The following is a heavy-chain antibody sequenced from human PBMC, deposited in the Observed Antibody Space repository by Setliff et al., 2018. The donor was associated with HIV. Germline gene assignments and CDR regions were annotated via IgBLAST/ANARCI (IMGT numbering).Heavy chain of an antibody. CDR2: IYSTGSI. Sequence: SETLSLTCTVSGGSISSDAYYWGWIRQPPGKGLEWIGTIYSTGSINYSPSFRGRLTISLDTSENQFSLHLTSVTAADTAVYYCARAEGDAYNSLPYFDSWGPGALVTVSS. V-gene: IGHV4-61*08. CDR3: ARAEGDAYNSLPYFDS. D-gene: IGHD1-1*01. J-gene: IGHJ4*02. CDR1: GGSISSDAYY.